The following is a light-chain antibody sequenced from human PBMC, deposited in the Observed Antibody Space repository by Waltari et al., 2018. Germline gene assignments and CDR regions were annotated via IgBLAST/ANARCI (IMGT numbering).Light chain of an antibody. J-gene: IGKJ1*01. Sequence: DIVMTQSPDSLAVSLGERATITCKPSQSVFSSSNDKSYLSWYQQKPGPAPKLLIYWAATRESGFPDRFSGSGSGTDVTFTISSLKAEDVAVYCCQQYYRTPQTFGQGTKVEVK. CDR1: QSVFSSSNDKSY. CDR3: QQYYRTPQT. V-gene: IGKV4-1*01. CDR2: WAA.